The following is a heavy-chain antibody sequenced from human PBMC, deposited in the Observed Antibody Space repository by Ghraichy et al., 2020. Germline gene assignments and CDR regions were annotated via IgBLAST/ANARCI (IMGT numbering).Heavy chain of an antibody. J-gene: IGHJ6*02. CDR1: GFTFSSYA. Sequence: LSLTCAASGFTFSSYAMHWVRQPPGKGLEWVALLSYDGSKKFYADSVKGRITLSREKSNSTLYLQMNSLRPEDTAVYYCARDRPNYSGTYYYYGMDVWGQGTTVTVSS. D-gene: IGHD6-13*01. V-gene: IGHV3-30-3*01. CDR2: LSYDGSKK. CDR3: ARDRPNYSGTYYYYGMDV.